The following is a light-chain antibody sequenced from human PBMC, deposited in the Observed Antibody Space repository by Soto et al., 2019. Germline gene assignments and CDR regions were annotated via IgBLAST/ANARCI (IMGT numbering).Light chain of an antibody. J-gene: IGLJ3*02. V-gene: IGLV1-40*01. CDR3: QSYDSGLSGHWV. Sequence: QSVLTQPPSASGTPGQRVTISCSGSSSNIGAGYDVHWYQRLPGAAPKLLIYDNTHRPSGVPNRFSGSKSGTSASLAITGLQAEDEADYYCQSYDSGLSGHWVFGGGTKVTVL. CDR1: SSNIGAGYD. CDR2: DNT.